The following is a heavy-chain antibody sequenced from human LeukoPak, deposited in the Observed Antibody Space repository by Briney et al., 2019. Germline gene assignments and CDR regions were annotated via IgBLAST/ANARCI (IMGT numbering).Heavy chain of an antibody. CDR1: GYSMTSGFH. J-gene: IGHJ4*02. D-gene: IGHD4-23*01. V-gene: IGHV4-38-2*02. CDR2: IYHSGST. Sequence: SETLSLTCTVSGYSMTSGFHWGWIRQPPGKGLEWIGSIYHSGSTYYNPSLKSRVTISVDTSKNQFSLKLSSVTAADTAVYYCARASFTSYGGPPHDYWGQGTQVTVSS. CDR3: ARASFTSYGGPPHDY.